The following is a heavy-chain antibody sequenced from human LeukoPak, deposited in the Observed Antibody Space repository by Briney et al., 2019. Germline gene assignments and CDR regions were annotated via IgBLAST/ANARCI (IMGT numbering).Heavy chain of an antibody. D-gene: IGHD2-21*01. J-gene: IGHJ5*02. CDR3: ASVKAYCGGDCPWGWFDP. CDR2: ISSSSSYI. Sequence: GGSLRLSCAASGFTFSSYSMNWVRQAPGKGLEWVSSISSSSSYIYYADSVKGRFTISRDNAKNSLYLQMNSLRAEDTAVYYCASVKAYCGGDCPWGWFDPWGQGTLVTVSS. V-gene: IGHV3-21*01. CDR1: GFTFSSYS.